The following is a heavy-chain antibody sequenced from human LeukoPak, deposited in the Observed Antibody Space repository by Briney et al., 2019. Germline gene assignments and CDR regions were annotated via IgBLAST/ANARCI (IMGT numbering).Heavy chain of an antibody. Sequence: PGGSLRLSCAASGFTFSSYGMHWVRQAPDKGLEWVAVIWYDGSNKYYADSVKGRFTISRDNSKNTLYLQMNSLRAEDTAVYYCAKGQSEENPDDAFGIWGQGTMVTVSS. D-gene: IGHD5-24*01. J-gene: IGHJ3*02. CDR2: IWYDGSNK. CDR3: AKGQSEENPDDAFGI. V-gene: IGHV3-33*06. CDR1: GFTFSSYG.